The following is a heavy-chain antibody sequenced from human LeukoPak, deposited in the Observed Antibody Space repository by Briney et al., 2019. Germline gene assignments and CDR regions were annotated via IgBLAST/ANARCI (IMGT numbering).Heavy chain of an antibody. V-gene: IGHV1-18*01. J-gene: IGHJ4*02. D-gene: IGHD3-3*01. CDR3: ATGPSGSLSYYFDY. Sequence: ASVKVSCKASGYTFTSYGISWVRQAPGQGLEWMGWISAYNGNTNYAQKLQGRVTMTTDTSTSAAYMELRSLRSDDTAVYYCATGPSGSLSYYFDYWGQGTLVTVSS. CDR2: ISAYNGNT. CDR1: GYTFTSYG.